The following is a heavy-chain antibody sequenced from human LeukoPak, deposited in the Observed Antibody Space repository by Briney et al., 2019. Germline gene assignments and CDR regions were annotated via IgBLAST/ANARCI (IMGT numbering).Heavy chain of an antibody. D-gene: IGHD6-13*01. V-gene: IGHV1-46*01. J-gene: IGHJ4*02. Sequence: ASVKVSCKASGYTFTSYYMHWVRQAPGQGLEWVGVINPSGGSTTYAQKFQGRVTMTRDTSTSTVYMELSSLRSEDTDVYYCARDSIAAAGSHSAYWGQGTLVTVSS. CDR1: GYTFTSYY. CDR3: ARDSIAAAGSHSAY. CDR2: INPSGGST.